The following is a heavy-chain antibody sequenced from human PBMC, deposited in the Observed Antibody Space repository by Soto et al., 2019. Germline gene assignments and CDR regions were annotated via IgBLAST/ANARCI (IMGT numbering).Heavy chain of an antibody. Sequence: GGSLRLSCVASEFTFNSYDMYWVRQAPGKGLEWVAFISYDENKKYYADFVKGRFTISRDNSKNTLYLQMNSLRAEDTAVYYCARGNVGNNFWGGLDFHYSAMDVWGQGTTVTVSS. D-gene: IGHD3-3*01. V-gene: IGHV3-30-3*01. J-gene: IGHJ6*02. CDR1: EFTFNSYD. CDR3: ARGNVGNNFWGGLDFHYSAMDV. CDR2: ISYDENKK.